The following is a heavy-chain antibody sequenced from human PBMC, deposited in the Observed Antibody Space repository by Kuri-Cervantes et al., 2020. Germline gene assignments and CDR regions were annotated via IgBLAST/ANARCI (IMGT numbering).Heavy chain of an antibody. CDR3: ASAMPSSGSDY. Sequence: GESLKISCAASGFTFSSYAMHWVRQAPGKGLEWVAVISYDGSNKYYADSVKGRFTISRDNAKNSLYLQMNSLRAEDTAIYYCASAMPSSGSDYWGQGTLVTVSS. V-gene: IGHV3-30-3*01. J-gene: IGHJ4*02. CDR2: ISYDGSNK. D-gene: IGHD6-19*01. CDR1: GFTFSSYA.